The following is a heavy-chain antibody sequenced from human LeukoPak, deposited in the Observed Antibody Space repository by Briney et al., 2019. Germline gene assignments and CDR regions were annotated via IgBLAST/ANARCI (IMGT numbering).Heavy chain of an antibody. CDR2: IYYSGST. D-gene: IGHD5-24*01. J-gene: IGHJ4*03. V-gene: IGHV4-59*01. Sequence: SETLSLTCTVSGGSISIYYWSWIRQPPGKGLEWVGCIYYSGSTNSNPSLKSRVTISVDTSKNQFSLKLSSVTAADTAVYYCARMLDGSRRRGFDYWGQGTTVTVSS. CDR3: ARMLDGSRRRGFDY. CDR1: GGSISIYY.